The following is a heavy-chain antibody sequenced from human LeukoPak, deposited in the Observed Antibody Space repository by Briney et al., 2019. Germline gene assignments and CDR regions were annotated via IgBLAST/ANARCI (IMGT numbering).Heavy chain of an antibody. CDR3: AATAVTFGGVIPLDY. V-gene: IGHV1-58*01. CDR2: IVVGSGNT. Sequence: ASVKVSCKASGFTFTSSAVQWVGQARGQRLEWIGWIVVGSGNTNYAQKFQERVTITRDMSTSTAYMELSSLRSEDTAVYYCAATAVTFGGVIPLDYWGQGTLVTVSS. D-gene: IGHD3-16*02. J-gene: IGHJ4*02. CDR1: GFTFTSSA.